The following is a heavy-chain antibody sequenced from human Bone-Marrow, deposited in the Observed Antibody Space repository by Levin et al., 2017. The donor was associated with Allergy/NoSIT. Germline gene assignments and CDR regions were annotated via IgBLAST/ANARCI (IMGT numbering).Heavy chain of an antibody. CDR1: GGSISSSSYY. V-gene: IGHV4-39*01. Sequence: SETLSLTCTVSGGSISSSSYYWGWIRQPPGKGLEWIGSIYYSGSTYYNPSLKSRVTISVDTSKNQFSLKLSSVTAADTAVYYCAARYSSSWQAWGQGTLVTVSS. CDR3: AARYSSSWQA. CDR2: IYYSGST. D-gene: IGHD6-13*01. J-gene: IGHJ5*02.